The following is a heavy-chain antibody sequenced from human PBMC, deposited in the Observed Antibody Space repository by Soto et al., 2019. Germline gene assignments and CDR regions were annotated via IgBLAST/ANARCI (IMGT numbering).Heavy chain of an antibody. Sequence: ASVKVSCKASGGTFSSYAISWVRQAPGQGLEWMRGIIPIFGTANYAQKFQGRVTMTTDTSTSTAYMELRSLRSDDTAVYYCARDRVIAGPSDYWVQGTLVTVSS. J-gene: IGHJ4*02. D-gene: IGHD6-13*01. CDR2: IIPIFGTA. V-gene: IGHV1-69*05. CDR1: GGTFSSYA. CDR3: ARDRVIAGPSDY.